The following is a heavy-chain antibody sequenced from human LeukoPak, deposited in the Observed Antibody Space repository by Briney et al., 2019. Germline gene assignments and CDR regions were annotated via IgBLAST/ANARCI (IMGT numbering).Heavy chain of an antibody. CDR2: ISVYNGNT. V-gene: IGHV1-18*01. J-gene: IGHJ3*02. CDR1: GYTFTSYG. D-gene: IGHD2-15*01. Sequence: ASVKVSCKASGYTFTSYGISWVRQAHGQGLEWMGWISVYNGNTNYAQKLQGRVTMTTDTSTSTAYMELRSLRSDDTALYYCASPYCSGGTCYAHDAFDIWGQGTMVTVSS. CDR3: ASPYCSGGTCYAHDAFDI.